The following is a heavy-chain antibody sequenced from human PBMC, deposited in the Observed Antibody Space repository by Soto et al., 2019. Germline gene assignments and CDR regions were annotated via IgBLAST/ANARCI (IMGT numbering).Heavy chain of an antibody. CDR1: GFTFRSYV. CDR2: TSYDGSNN. V-gene: IGHV3-33*05. Sequence: QVQLVESGGGVVQPGTSLRLSCVGSGFTFRSYVIHWVRQAPGKGLEWVALTSYDGSNNFYGDSVKGRFTISRDNSRNTVELQMDSLRLEDKALYYCARWGTTRGLDVWGQGTLVSVSS. J-gene: IGHJ4*02. D-gene: IGHD3-16*01. CDR3: ARWGTTRGLDV.